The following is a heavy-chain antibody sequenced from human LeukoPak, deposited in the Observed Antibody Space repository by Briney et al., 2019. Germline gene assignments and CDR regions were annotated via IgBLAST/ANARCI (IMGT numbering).Heavy chain of an antibody. Sequence: SVKVSCKASGGTFSSYAISWVRQAPGQGLEWMGGIIPIFGTANYAQKFQGRVTMTTDTSTSTGYMELRSLRSDDTAVYYCARVHSYCSTTSCLDYWGQGTLVTVSS. V-gene: IGHV1-69*05. CDR2: IIPIFGTA. CDR3: ARVHSYCSTTSCLDY. CDR1: GGTFSSYA. D-gene: IGHD2-2*01. J-gene: IGHJ4*02.